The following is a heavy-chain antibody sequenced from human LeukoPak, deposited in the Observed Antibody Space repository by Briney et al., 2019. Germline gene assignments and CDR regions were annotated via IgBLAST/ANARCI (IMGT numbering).Heavy chain of an antibody. J-gene: IGHJ4*02. Sequence: ASVKVSCKASGYTFTSYYMHWVRQAPGQGLEWMGIINPSGGSTSYAQKFQGRVTMTRDTSTSTVYMELSSLRAEDTAVYYCARELSMAASFDYWGQGTLVTVSS. CDR2: INPSGGST. CDR3: ARELSMAASFDY. CDR1: GYTFTSYY. D-gene: IGHD6-6*01. V-gene: IGHV1-46*01.